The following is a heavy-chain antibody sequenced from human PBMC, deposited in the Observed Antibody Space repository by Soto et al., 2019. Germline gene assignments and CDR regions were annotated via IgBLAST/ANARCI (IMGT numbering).Heavy chain of an antibody. V-gene: IGHV1-69*10. CDR1: GGTFSSYA. Sequence: ASVKVSCKASGGTFSSYAISWVRQALGQGLEWMGGIIPILGIANYAQKFQGRVTITADKSTSTAYMELSSLRSEDTAVYYCARVKRDTAMVTGYYYGMDVWGQGTTVTVSS. D-gene: IGHD5-18*01. CDR3: ARVKRDTAMVTGYYYGMDV. J-gene: IGHJ6*02. CDR2: IIPILGIA.